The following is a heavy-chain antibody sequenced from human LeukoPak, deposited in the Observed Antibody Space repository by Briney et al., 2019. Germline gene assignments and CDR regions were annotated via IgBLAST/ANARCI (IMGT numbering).Heavy chain of an antibody. CDR1: GFTFSNVW. V-gene: IGHV3-53*01. Sequence: GGSLRLSCAASGFTFSNVWMSWVRQAPGKGLEWVSVFYVGGATYYADSVKGRFTISRDNSENTLYLQMKSLRAEDTAVYYCARGDGYNFFDYWGQGTLVTVSS. CDR2: FYVGGAT. CDR3: ARGDGYNFFDY. J-gene: IGHJ4*02. D-gene: IGHD5-24*01.